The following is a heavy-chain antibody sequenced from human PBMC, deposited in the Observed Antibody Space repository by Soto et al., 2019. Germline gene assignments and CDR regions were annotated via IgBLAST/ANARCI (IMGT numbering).Heavy chain of an antibody. J-gene: IGHJ4*02. CDR1: GGSISSDVYY. V-gene: IGHV4-39*01. Sequence: QLQLQESGPGLVEPSETLSLTCTVSGGSISSDVYYWGWIRQPPGKGLEWIGSMYSGGSTYYNPSVKSRGTMSSDTSKNQLALKLSSVTAADTAVYYCARSAGIAVAGHDYWGQGTLVTVSS. CDR3: ARSAGIAVAGHDY. D-gene: IGHD6-19*01. CDR2: MYSGGST.